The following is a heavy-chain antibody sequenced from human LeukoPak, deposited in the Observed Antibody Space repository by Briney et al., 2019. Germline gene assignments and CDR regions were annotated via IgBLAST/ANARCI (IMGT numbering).Heavy chain of an antibody. J-gene: IGHJ6*02. Sequence: SETLSLTGAVYGGSFSGYCWSWIRQPPGKGLEWIGEINHSGGTNYNTSLKSRVTISVDTSKSQYSLKLSSMTAADTAVYYCARITPVDQSRLGYFYYYGMDVRGQGATFTAS. CDR1: GGSFSGYC. D-gene: IGHD3-16*01. V-gene: IGHV4-34*01. CDR2: INHSGGT. CDR3: ARITPVDQSRLGYFYYYGMDV.